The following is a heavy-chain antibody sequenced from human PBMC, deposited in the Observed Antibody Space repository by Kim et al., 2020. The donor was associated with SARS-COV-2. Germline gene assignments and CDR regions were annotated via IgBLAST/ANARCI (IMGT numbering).Heavy chain of an antibody. Sequence: GGSLRLSCVASGFTFDTYAMSWVRQAPGKGLEWVSVISGGAVNKFYADSVRGRFTISRDNSKTTLYLQMNSLRDEAKALYYCAKMVIMDGYNYFYYYAM. V-gene: IGHV3-23*01. CDR3: AKMVIMDGYNYFYYYAM. CDR1: GFTFDTYA. D-gene: IGHD2-21*01. J-gene: IGHJ6*01. CDR2: ISGGAVNK.